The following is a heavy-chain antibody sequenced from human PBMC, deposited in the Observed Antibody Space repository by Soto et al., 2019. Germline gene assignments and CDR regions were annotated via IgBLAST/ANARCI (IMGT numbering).Heavy chain of an antibody. CDR3: ARFSYIAAAGRGYYYYGMDV. CDR2: IIPIFGTA. J-gene: IGHJ6*02. CDR1: GGTFSSYA. V-gene: IGHV1-69*13. D-gene: IGHD6-13*01. Sequence: SVKVSCKASGGTFSSYAISWVRQAPGQGLEWMGGIIPIFGTANYAQKFQGRVTITADESTSTAYMELSSLRSEDTAVYYCARFSYIAAAGRGYYYYGMDVWGQGTAVTVSS.